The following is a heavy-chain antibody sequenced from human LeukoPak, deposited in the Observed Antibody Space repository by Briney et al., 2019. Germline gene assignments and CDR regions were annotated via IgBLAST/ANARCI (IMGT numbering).Heavy chain of an antibody. CDR3: ARVPNYYYGSGSYCFDY. CDR1: GFTFSSYS. CDR2: ISSSSYI. V-gene: IGHV3-21*01. D-gene: IGHD3-10*01. Sequence: GGSLRLSCAASGFTFSSYSMNWVRQAPGKGLEWVSSISSSSYIYYADSVKGRFTISRDNAKNSLYLQMNNLRAEDTAVYYCARVPNYYYGSGSYCFDYWGQGTLVTVSS. J-gene: IGHJ4*02.